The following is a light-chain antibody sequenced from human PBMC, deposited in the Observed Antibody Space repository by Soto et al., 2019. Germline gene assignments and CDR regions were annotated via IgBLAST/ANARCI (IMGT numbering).Light chain of an antibody. Sequence: DIVMTQSPDSLAVSLGERATINCKSSQSVLYSSNNKNYIAWYQQKPGQHPKPLIYWASTRESGVPDRFSGSGSGTDFTLTISSLQAEDVAVYYCQQYYSTPWTFGQGTKVEIK. V-gene: IGKV4-1*01. CDR3: QQYYSTPWT. CDR1: QSVLYSSNNKNY. J-gene: IGKJ1*01. CDR2: WAS.